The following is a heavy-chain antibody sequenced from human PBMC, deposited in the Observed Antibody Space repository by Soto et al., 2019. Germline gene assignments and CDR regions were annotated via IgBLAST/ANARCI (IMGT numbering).Heavy chain of an antibody. V-gene: IGHV4-59*13. CDR1: GGSFSGYY. CDR2: IYYSGST. Sequence: SETLSLTCAVYGGSFSGYYWSWIRQPPGKGLEWIGYIYYSGSTNYNPSLKSRVTISVXXXXXXFXLXLXXXTAADTAVYYCASPAYGFFGYWGQGILVTVSS. CDR3: ASPAYGFFGY. D-gene: IGHD3-10*01. J-gene: IGHJ4*02.